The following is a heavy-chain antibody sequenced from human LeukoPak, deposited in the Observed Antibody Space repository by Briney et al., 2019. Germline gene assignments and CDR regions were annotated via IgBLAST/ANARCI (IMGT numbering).Heavy chain of an antibody. D-gene: IGHD3-10*01. Sequence: PSETLSLTCAVSGYSISSGYYWGWIRQPPGKGLEWIGSIYQSGGTYYNPSLRSRVTISVDTSKNQFSLKLSSLTAADTAVYYCARDGAGSATPYYMDVWGKGTTVTVSS. CDR1: GYSISSGYY. J-gene: IGHJ6*03. V-gene: IGHV4-38-2*02. CDR3: ARDGAGSATPYYMDV. CDR2: IYQSGGT.